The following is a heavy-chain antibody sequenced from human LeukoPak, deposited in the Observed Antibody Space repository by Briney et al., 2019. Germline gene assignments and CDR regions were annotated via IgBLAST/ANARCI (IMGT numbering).Heavy chain of an antibody. J-gene: IGHJ4*02. CDR3: ARDGDYGDYFDD. CDR2: ISTYNDNT. V-gene: IGHV1-18*04. Sequence: GASVKVSCKASGYPFTSYGFSWVRQAPGQGLEWRGRISTYNDNTHYAQKLQGRVTMTTDTSTSTAYMELRSLRSDDTAVYYCARDGDYGDYFDDCGQGTLVTVSS. D-gene: IGHD4-17*01. CDR1: GYPFTSYG.